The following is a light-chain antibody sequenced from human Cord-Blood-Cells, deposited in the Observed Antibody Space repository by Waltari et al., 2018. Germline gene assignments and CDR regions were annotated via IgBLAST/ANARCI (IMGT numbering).Light chain of an antibody. Sequence: DLQMTQSPSSLSASVGDRVTITCQASQDIRNYLNWYQQKPGKAPKLLIYDASNLETGVPSRFSGSGSGTDFTFTISSLQPEDIATYYCQQYDNLFTFGPGTKVDIK. CDR3: QQYDNLFT. CDR1: QDIRNY. V-gene: IGKV1-33*01. J-gene: IGKJ3*01. CDR2: DAS.